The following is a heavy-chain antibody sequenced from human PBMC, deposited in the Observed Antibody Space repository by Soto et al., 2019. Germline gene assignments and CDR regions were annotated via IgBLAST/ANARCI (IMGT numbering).Heavy chain of an antibody. J-gene: IGHJ5*02. Sequence: GASVKVSCKASGYTFTSYAMHWVRQAPGQRLEWMGWINAGNGNTKYSQKFQGRVTITRDTSASTAYMELSSLRSEDTAVYYCARVLRLGNWFDPWGQGTLVTVSS. CDR1: GYTFTSYA. CDR3: ARVLRLGNWFDP. CDR2: INAGNGNT. V-gene: IGHV1-3*01. D-gene: IGHD3-3*01.